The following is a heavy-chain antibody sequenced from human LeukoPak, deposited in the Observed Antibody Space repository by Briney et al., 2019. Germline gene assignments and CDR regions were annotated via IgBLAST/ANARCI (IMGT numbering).Heavy chain of an antibody. Sequence: ASVKVSCKASGYTFTTYGLSWVRQAPGQGLEWMGWISAYNGNTNYAQKLQGRVTTTTDTSTSTAYMELRSLRSDDTAVYYCVREGGSSGYYFFHYWGQGTLVTVSS. J-gene: IGHJ4*02. V-gene: IGHV1-18*01. CDR2: ISAYNGNT. CDR1: GYTFTTYG. CDR3: VREGGSSGYYFFHY. D-gene: IGHD3-22*01.